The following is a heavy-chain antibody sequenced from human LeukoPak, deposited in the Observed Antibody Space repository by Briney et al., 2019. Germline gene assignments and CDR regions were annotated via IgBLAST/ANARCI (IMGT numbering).Heavy chain of an antibody. V-gene: IGHV3-23*01. CDR1: GFTFSSYT. Sequence: GGSLRLSCAASGFTFSSYTVSWVRQAPGKGLEWVSAISGSGGGTYYADSVKGRFTISRDNSKDTLYLQMNSLSTEDTAVYYCAKTTTGYSSGRYPGWPVDYWGQGTLVTVSS. D-gene: IGHD6-19*01. CDR2: ISGSGGGT. CDR3: AKTTTGYSSGRYPGWPVDY. J-gene: IGHJ4*02.